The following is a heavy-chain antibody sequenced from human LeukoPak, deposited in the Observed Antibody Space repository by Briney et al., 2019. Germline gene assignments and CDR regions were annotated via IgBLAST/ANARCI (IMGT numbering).Heavy chain of an antibody. D-gene: IGHD2-8*01. CDR3: AREREASVYALDY. CDR1: GYTFSSYG. CDR2: INPSGGST. J-gene: IGHJ4*02. V-gene: IGHV1-46*01. Sequence: ASVKVSCKASGYTFSSYGITWVRQAPGQGLEWMGIINPSGGSTSYAQRFQDRVTMTRDTSTSTVYLELSSLRSEDTAVYYCAREREASVYALDYWGQGTLVTVSS.